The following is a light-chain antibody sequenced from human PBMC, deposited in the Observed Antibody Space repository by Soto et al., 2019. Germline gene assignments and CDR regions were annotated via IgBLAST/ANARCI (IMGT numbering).Light chain of an antibody. CDR1: DSDIGGYNY. V-gene: IGLV2-14*03. CDR3: SSYTRTATRVE. CDR2: DVT. J-gene: IGLJ2*01. Sequence: QSALTQPASVSGSPGQSITISCTGTDSDIGGYNYVSWYQHHPGKAPKVLIYDVTDRPSGVSNRFSGSKSGNTASLTISGLQAEDEADYYCSSYTRTATRVEFGRGTKLTVL.